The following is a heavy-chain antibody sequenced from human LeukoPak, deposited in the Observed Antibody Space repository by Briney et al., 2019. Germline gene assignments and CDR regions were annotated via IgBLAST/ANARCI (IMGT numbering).Heavy chain of an antibody. D-gene: IGHD1-26*01. V-gene: IGHV5-51*01. CDR2: IYPGDSDT. Sequence: GESLKISCKASGYSFTNYWIGWVRQMPGEGLEWMGIIYPGDSDTRYSPSFQGHVTISADKSVSTAYLQWNSLKASDTAMYFCARGLGGTYGSFDFWGQGTLVTVSS. J-gene: IGHJ4*02. CDR3: ARGLGGTYGSFDF. CDR1: GYSFTNYW.